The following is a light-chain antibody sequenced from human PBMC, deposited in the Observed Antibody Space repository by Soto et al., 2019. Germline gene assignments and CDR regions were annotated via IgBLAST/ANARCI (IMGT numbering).Light chain of an antibody. CDR1: SSDVGGYNY. CDR3: TSYTTSSPYLV. CDR2: DVT. Sequence: QSVLTQPASVSGSPGQSITISFTGTSSDVGGYNYVSWYQHHPGKAPKLMISDVTNRPSGVSNRFSGSKSGNTASLTISGLQAEDEADYYCTSYTTSSPYLVFGGGTKLTFL. V-gene: IGLV2-14*03. J-gene: IGLJ3*02.